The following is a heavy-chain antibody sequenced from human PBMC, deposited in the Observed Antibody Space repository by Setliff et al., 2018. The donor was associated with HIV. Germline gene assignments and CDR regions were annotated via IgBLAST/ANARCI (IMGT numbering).Heavy chain of an antibody. V-gene: IGHV3-7*01. Sequence: GGSLRLSCAASGFTFSSYWMSWVRQAPGKGLEWVANIKQDGSEKYYVDSVKGRFTISRDNAKNSLYLQMNSLRAEDTAVYYCARVRRSKVVVPAAILEDYYYYYYMDVWGKGTTVTVSS. CDR2: IKQDGSEK. D-gene: IGHD2-2*02. J-gene: IGHJ6*03. CDR1: GFTFSSYW. CDR3: ARVRRSKVVVPAAILEDYYYYYYMDV.